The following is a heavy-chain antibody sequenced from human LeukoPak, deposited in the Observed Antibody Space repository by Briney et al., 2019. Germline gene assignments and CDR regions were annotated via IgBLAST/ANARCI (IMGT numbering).Heavy chain of an antibody. D-gene: IGHD6-25*01. Sequence: GGSLRLSCAASGFTVSSNYMGWVRQAPGKGLQWVSFIYSGGSTYYADSVKGRFTISRDTSKNTLYLQMNSLRAEDTAVYYCARDSGHAFDIWGQGTMVTVSS. J-gene: IGHJ3*02. V-gene: IGHV3-66*01. CDR3: ARDSGHAFDI. CDR1: GFTVSSNY. CDR2: IYSGGST.